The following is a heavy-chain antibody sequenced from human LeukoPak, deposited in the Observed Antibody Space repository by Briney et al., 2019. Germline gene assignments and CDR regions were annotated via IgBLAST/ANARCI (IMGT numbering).Heavy chain of an antibody. CDR2: ISGNGDYT. J-gene: IGHJ4*02. CDR1: GFTFSSYA. Sequence: TGGSLRLSCAASGFTFSSYAMSWVRQAPGKGLEWVSTISGNGDYTYYADSVKGRFTISRDNSKNTLYLQMNSLRAEDTAVYYCAKDISQPQNDWGQGTLVTVSS. V-gene: IGHV3-23*01. D-gene: IGHD1-1*01. CDR3: AKDISQPQND.